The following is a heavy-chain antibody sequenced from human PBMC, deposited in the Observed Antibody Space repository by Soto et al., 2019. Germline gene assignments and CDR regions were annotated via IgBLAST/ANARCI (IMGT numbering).Heavy chain of an antibody. CDR2: MNSDGSTI. J-gene: IGHJ4*02. V-gene: IGHV3-74*01. Sequence: PGGSLRLSCAASGFTFRTSWMHWVRQAPGKGLVWVARMNSDGSTISYADSVKGRFTISRDNAKNTLYLQMNSLRAEDTALYYCASQLLYGYWGQGTLVTVS. CDR1: GFTFRTSW. D-gene: IGHD1-1*01. CDR3: ASQLLYGY.